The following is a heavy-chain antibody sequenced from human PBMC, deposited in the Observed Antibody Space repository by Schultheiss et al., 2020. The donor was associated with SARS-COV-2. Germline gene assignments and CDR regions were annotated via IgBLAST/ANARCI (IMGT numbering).Heavy chain of an antibody. J-gene: IGHJ6*02. CDR2: IKSKTDGGTT. CDR1: GFTFGDYA. Sequence: GGSLRLSCTASGFTFGDYAMSWVRQAPGKGLEWVGRIKSKTDGGTTDYAAPVKGRFTISRDDSKNTLYLQMNSLKTEDTAVYYCTTQPGIAAAGTYYYYYGMDVWGQGTTVTVSS. D-gene: IGHD6-13*01. CDR3: TTQPGIAAAGTYYYYYGMDV. V-gene: IGHV3-15*01.